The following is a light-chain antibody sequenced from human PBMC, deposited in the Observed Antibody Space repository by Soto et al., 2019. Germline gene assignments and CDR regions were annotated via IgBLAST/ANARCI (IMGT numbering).Light chain of an antibody. Sequence: QSALTQPASVSGSPGQSITISCTGTTSDVGGYNYVSWYQHHPGKAPKLMIYEVNKRPSGVPDRFSGSKSGNTASLTVSGLQAEDEADYYCSSYAGSNNLVFGGGTQLTVL. CDR2: EVN. V-gene: IGLV2-8*01. CDR3: SSYAGSNNLV. CDR1: TSDVGGYNY. J-gene: IGLJ2*01.